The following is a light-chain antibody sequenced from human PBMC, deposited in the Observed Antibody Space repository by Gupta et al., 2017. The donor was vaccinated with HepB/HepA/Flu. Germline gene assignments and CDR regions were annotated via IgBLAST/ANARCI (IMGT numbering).Light chain of an antibody. CDR3: QQYGSSFPIT. CDR1: QTVNSRY. CDR2: GAS. V-gene: IGKV3-20*01. J-gene: IGKJ5*01. Sequence: EIVLTQSPGILSLSPGERGTLSCRASQTVNSRYFAWYQQKPGQAPRVLIYGASSSATGNPDRFSGSGSGTDFTLTISRLEPEDFAVYYCQQYGSSFPITFGQGTRLDI.